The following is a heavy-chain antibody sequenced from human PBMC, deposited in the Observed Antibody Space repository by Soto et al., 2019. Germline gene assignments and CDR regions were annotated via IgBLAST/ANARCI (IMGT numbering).Heavy chain of an antibody. CDR3: ARDSSITIFGVVMRPRYYFDY. J-gene: IGHJ4*02. D-gene: IGHD3-3*01. Sequence: ASVKVSCKASGYTFTGYYMHWVRQAPGQGLEWKGWINPNSGGTNYAQKFQGWVTMTRDTSISTAYMKLSRLRSDDTAVYYCARDSSITIFGVVMRPRYYFDYWGQGTLVTVSS. CDR1: GYTFTGYY. V-gene: IGHV1-2*04. CDR2: INPNSGGT.